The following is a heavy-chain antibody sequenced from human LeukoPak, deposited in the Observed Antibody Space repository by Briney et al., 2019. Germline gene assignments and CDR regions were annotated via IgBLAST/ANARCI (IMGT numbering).Heavy chain of an antibody. Sequence: ASVKVSCKASGYTFTSYDINWVRQATGQGLEWMGWMNPNSGNTGYAQKFQSRVTITRNTSISTAYMELSSLRSEDTAVYYCARDDTTVIPYYYGMDVWGQGTTVTVSS. CDR3: ARDDTTVIPYYYGMDV. CDR1: GYTFTSYD. J-gene: IGHJ6*02. V-gene: IGHV1-8*03. CDR2: MNPNSGNT. D-gene: IGHD4-17*01.